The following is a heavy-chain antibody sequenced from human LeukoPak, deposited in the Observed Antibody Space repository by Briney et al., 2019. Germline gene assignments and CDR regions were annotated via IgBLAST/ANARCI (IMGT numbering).Heavy chain of an antibody. CDR1: GFTFSTYS. Sequence: PGGSLRLSCAASGFTFSTYSMNWVRQAPGKGLEWVSYISSSSSTIYYADSVKGRFTISRDNAKNSLYLQMNSLRAEDTVVYYCARGSTYYDSSGQVPFDYWGQGTLVTVSS. D-gene: IGHD3-22*01. CDR2: ISSSSSTI. V-gene: IGHV3-48*01. J-gene: IGHJ4*02. CDR3: ARGSTYYDSSGQVPFDY.